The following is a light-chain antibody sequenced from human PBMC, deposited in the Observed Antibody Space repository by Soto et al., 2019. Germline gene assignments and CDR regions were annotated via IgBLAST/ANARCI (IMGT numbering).Light chain of an antibody. V-gene: IGLV3-1*01. CDR1: KLGDKN. Sequence: SYELTQPPSVSVSPGQTASITCSGDKLGDKNACWYQDTKRPSGIPERFSGSNSGNTATLTISGTQAMDEADYYCQAWDSSTVLFGGGTKVTVL. CDR2: DT. CDR3: QAWDSSTVL. J-gene: IGLJ2*01.